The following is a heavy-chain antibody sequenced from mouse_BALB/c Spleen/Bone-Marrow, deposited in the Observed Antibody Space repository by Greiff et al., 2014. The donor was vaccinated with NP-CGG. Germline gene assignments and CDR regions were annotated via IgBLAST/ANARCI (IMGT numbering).Heavy chain of an antibody. V-gene: IGHV2-9*02. Sequence: VKLVESGPGLVAPSQSLSITCTVSGFSLTNYGVHWVRQPPGKGLEWLGVIWADGSTNYNSALMSRLSISKDNSKSQVFFKMNSLQTDDTAMYYCARITPATGAMDYWGQGTSVTVSS. J-gene: IGHJ4*01. CDR3: ARITPATGAMDY. CDR1: GFSLTNYG. D-gene: IGHD1-2*01. CDR2: IWADGST.